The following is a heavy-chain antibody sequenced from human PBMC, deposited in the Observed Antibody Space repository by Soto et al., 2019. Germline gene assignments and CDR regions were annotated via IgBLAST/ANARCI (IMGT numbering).Heavy chain of an antibody. Sequence: SETLSLTCTVSGGSITSGGHSWSWIRQLPGQGLEWIGYIYQGGSAYYNPSLKTRVTISLDRSKNQFSLNLTSVTAADTAVYYCARSFYGVDLWGQGAPVTVSS. CDR2: IYQGGSA. CDR3: ARSFYGVDL. J-gene: IGHJ6*02. CDR1: GGSITSGGHS. V-gene: IGHV4-30-2*06.